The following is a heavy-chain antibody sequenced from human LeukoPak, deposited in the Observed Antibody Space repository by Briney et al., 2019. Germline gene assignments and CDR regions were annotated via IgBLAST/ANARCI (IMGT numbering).Heavy chain of an antibody. CDR1: GFIFSTYD. CDR3: AKSYYDFWSGYYQTFDY. Sequence: GGSLRLSCTASGFIFSTYDMHWVRQAPGKGLEWVAVISYDRSNKYYADSVKGRFTISRDNSKNTLYLQMNSLRAEDTAVYYCAKSYYDFWSGYYQTFDYWGQGTLVTVSS. CDR2: ISYDRSNK. J-gene: IGHJ4*02. V-gene: IGHV3-30*18. D-gene: IGHD3-3*01.